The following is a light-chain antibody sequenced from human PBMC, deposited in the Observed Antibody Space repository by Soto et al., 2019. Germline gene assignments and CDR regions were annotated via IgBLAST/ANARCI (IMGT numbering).Light chain of an antibody. Sequence: EIVMTQSPATLSVSPGERANLSCRASQSVSSNLAWYQQKPGQAPRLLIYGASTRATGIPARFSCSGSGTEFTLTISSLQSEDFAGYYCQQYNNWGTFGQGTKVEIK. CDR3: QQYNNWGT. V-gene: IGKV3-15*01. J-gene: IGKJ1*01. CDR2: GAS. CDR1: QSVSSN.